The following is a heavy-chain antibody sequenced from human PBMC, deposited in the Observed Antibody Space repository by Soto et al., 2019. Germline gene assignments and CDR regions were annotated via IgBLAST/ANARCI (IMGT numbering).Heavy chain of an antibody. Sequence: QVQLQESGPGLVKPSETLSLTCTVSGGSINTYYWSWIRQPPGKGLEWIGYIYYIGRTNYNPSLKSRVTMSIDTSKNQFSLRLSSVTAADTAVYYCARYYCASGTCFHFDFWGQGTLVTVSS. D-gene: IGHD3-22*01. CDR3: ARYYCASGTCFHFDF. V-gene: IGHV4-59*01. CDR1: GGSINTYY. J-gene: IGHJ4*02. CDR2: IYYIGRT.